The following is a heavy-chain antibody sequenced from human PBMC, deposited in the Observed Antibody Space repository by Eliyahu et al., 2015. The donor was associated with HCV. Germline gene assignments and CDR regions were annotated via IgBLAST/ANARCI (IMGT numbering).Heavy chain of an antibody. J-gene: IGHJ4*02. Sequence: QVQLVESGGGVVQPGRSLRLSCAASGFTFSRYGMHWXRQAPGKGLEWVAVIWYDGSNKYYADSVKGRFTISRDNSKNTLYLQMNSLRAEDTAVYYCARDLGTYSGYDTLFHYWGQGTLVTVSS. D-gene: IGHD5-12*01. V-gene: IGHV3-33*01. CDR3: ARDLGTYSGYDTLFHY. CDR2: IWYDGSNK. CDR1: GFTFSRYG.